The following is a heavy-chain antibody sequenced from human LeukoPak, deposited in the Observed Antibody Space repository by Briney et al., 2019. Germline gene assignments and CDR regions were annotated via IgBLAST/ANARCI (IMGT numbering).Heavy chain of an antibody. V-gene: IGHV4-38-2*02. CDR1: GYSITSGFY. D-gene: IGHD3-22*01. J-gene: IGHJ4*02. CDR2: IFHRGST. CDR3: ARGKGWYDSSGYFELFGY. Sequence: SETLSLTCSVSGYSITSGFYWGWIRQPPGKGLEWIGSIFHRGSTYYNPSLKSRVTISVDTSKNQFSLKLSSVTAADTAVYYCARGKGWYDSSGYFELFGYWGQGTLVTVSS.